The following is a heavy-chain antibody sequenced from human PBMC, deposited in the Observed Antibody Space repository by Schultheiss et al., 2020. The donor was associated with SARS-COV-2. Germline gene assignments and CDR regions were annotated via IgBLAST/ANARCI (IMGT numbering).Heavy chain of an antibody. J-gene: IGHJ4*02. CDR2: INPSGGST. CDR3: ARVVVFRGYSYGPLDY. Sequence: ASVKVSCKASGYTFTGYYMHWVRQAPGQGLEWMGIINPSGGSTSYAQKFQGRVTMTRNTSISTAYMELSSLRSEDTAVYYCARVVVFRGYSYGPLDYWGQGTLVTVSS. CDR1: GYTFTGYY. D-gene: IGHD5-18*01. V-gene: IGHV1-46*01.